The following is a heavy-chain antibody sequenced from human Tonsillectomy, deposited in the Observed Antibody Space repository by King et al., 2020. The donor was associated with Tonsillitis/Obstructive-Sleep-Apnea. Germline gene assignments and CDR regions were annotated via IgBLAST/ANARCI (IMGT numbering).Heavy chain of an antibody. CDR3: ARWYYDFWSGYYYYYYYMDV. CDR2: ISSSSSYI. Sequence: VQLVESGGGLVKPGGSLRLSCAASGFTFSSYSMNWVRKAPGKGLEWVSSISSSSSYIYYADSVKGRFTISRDNAKNSLYLQMNSLRAEDTAVYYCARWYYDFWSGYYYYYYYMDVWGKGTTVTVSS. V-gene: IGHV3-21*01. D-gene: IGHD3-3*01. J-gene: IGHJ6*03. CDR1: GFTFSSYS.